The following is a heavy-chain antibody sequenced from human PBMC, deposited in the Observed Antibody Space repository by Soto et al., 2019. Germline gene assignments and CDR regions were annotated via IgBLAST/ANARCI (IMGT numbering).Heavy chain of an antibody. CDR3: ARGNMILDY. CDR2: IYSGGST. Sequence: EVQLVESGGGLIQPGGSLRLSCVVSGFTVSSNYMSWVRQAPGKGLEWVSVIYSGGSTYYGDSAKGRFTISRDNSKNTLHLQMNSLRVEDTAVYYCARGNMILDYWGQGTLVTVSS. CDR1: GFTVSSNY. V-gene: IGHV3-53*01. J-gene: IGHJ4*02. D-gene: IGHD3-16*01.